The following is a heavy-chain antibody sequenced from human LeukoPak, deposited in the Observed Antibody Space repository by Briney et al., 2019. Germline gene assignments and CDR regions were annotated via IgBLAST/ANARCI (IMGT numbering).Heavy chain of an antibody. CDR3: ARDLELARNRWNYFES. D-gene: IGHD1-1*01. J-gene: IGHJ4*02. CDR2: IHYSGDT. V-gene: IGHV4-59*01. CDR1: GGSISSYN. Sequence: SETLSLTCTVSGGSISSYNWGWIRQPPGKGLEWLFYIHYSGDTKYNPSLMSRVSLSIDTSKKQFSLRLSSVTAADKAVYYCARDLELARNRWNYFESWGQGTLVTVSS.